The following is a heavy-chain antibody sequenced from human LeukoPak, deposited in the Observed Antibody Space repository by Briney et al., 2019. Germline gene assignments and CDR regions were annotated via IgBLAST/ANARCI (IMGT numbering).Heavy chain of an antibody. CDR2: ISSSSSYI. CDR1: GFXFSSYS. Sequence: PGGSLRLSCAASGFXFSSYSINWVRQAPGKGLEWVSSISSSSSYIYYADSVKGRFTISRDNAKNSLYLQMNSLRAEDTAVYYCARAHTAGGYYGMDVWGQGTTVTVSS. V-gene: IGHV3-21*01. J-gene: IGHJ6*02. CDR3: ARAHTAGGYYGMDV. D-gene: IGHD5-18*01.